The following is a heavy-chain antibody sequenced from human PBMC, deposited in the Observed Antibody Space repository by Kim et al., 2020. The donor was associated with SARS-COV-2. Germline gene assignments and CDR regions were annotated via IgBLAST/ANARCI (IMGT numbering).Heavy chain of an antibody. CDR3: ARDGRYSGYEANWFDP. Sequence: GGSLRLSCAASGFTFSSYSMNWVRQAPGKGLEWVSSISSSSSYIYYADSVKGRFTISRDNAKNSLYLQMNSLRAEDTAVYYCARDGRYSGYEANWFDPWGQGTLVTVSS. CDR2: ISSSSSYI. V-gene: IGHV3-21*01. D-gene: IGHD5-12*01. J-gene: IGHJ5*02. CDR1: GFTFSSYS.